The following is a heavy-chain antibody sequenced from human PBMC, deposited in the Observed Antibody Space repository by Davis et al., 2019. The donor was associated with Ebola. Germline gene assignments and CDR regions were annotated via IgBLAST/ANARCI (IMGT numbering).Heavy chain of an antibody. Sequence: PSETLSLTCAVYGGSLSGYYWTWTRQSPGKGLEWIGKINHSGRTNYNPSLKSRVTISLDTSKNQFSLKLSSVTAADTALYYCAGIRGQWLEDWGQGTLVTVSS. J-gene: IGHJ4*02. CDR3: AGIRGQWLED. V-gene: IGHV4-34*01. CDR1: GGSLSGYY. CDR2: INHSGRT. D-gene: IGHD6-19*01.